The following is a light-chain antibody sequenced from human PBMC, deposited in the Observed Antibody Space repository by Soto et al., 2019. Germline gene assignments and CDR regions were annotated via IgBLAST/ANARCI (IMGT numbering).Light chain of an antibody. V-gene: IGKV3-20*01. J-gene: IGKJ1*01. CDR2: GAS. CDR3: QQYGSSGT. Sequence: EIVVTQSPGTLSLSPGERATLSCRASQSVSNNYLAWYQQKPGQAPRLLIYGASNRATVIPDRFSGSGSGIDFTLTISRLEPDDFAVYYCQQYGSSGTFGQGTKVEIK. CDR1: QSVSNNY.